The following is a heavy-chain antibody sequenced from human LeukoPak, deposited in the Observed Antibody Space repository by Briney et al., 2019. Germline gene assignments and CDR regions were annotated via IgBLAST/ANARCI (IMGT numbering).Heavy chain of an antibody. V-gene: IGHV3-21*04. CDR2: ISSSSSYI. CDR3: AKVSGRIQIWPQPFGDGMDV. D-gene: IGHD3-10*01. Sequence: GGSLRLPCAASGFTFSSYSMNWVRQAPGKGLEWVSSISSSSSYIYYADSVKGRFTISRDNSKNMLYLQMNSLRAEDTAVYYCAKVSGRIQIWPQPFGDGMDVWGQGTTVTVSS. CDR1: GFTFSSYS. J-gene: IGHJ6*02.